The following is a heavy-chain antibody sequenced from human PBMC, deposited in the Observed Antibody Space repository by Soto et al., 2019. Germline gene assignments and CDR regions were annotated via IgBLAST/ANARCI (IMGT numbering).Heavy chain of an antibody. V-gene: IGHV4-31*03. J-gene: IGHJ4*02. CDR1: GGSISSGGYY. CDR3: ARECGIVGATAADY. Sequence: QVQLQESGPGLVKPSQTLSLTCTVSGGSISSGGYYWSRVRQHPGKGLEWIGYIYYSGSTYYNPSLKCRVTISVDTSKNQFSLKLSSVTAADTAVYYWARECGIVGATAADYWGQGTLVTVSS. CDR2: IYYSGST. D-gene: IGHD1-26*01.